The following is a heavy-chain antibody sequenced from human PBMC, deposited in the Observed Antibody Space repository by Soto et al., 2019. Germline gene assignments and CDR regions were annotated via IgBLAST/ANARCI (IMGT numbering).Heavy chain of an antibody. CDR1: GYTFINYY. Sequence: QVQLVQSGAEVKKPGASVNISCKASGYTFINYYIHWVRQAPGQGLVWMAIINPTGGSTNYAQRFQGRVTLTMDTSTTTVYMELSSLRFEDTAVYYCARDLAAGDYWGQGTLVTVSS. V-gene: IGHV1-46*01. CDR2: INPTGGST. D-gene: IGHD6-25*01. J-gene: IGHJ4*02. CDR3: ARDLAAGDY.